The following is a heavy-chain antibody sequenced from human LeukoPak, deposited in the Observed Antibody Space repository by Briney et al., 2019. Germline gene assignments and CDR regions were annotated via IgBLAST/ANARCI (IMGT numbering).Heavy chain of an antibody. J-gene: IGHJ5*02. D-gene: IGHD3-16*01. Sequence: GASVKVSCKASGYTFTSYDINWVRQATGQGLEWMGWMNPNSGNTGYAQKFQGRVTMTRDTSTSTVYMELSSLRSEDTAVYYCARDKGDNPFDPWGQGTLVTVSS. CDR2: MNPNSGNT. V-gene: IGHV1-8*01. CDR3: ARDKGDNPFDP. CDR1: GYTFTSYD.